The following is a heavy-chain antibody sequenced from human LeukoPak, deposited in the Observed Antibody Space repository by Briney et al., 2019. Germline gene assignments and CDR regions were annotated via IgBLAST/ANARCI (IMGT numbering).Heavy chain of an antibody. CDR3: ARRGYTYAYDF. CDR2: IYPGDSDI. Sequence: GESLKISCKGSGYSFTSYWIAWVRQMTGKGLEWMGIIYPGDSDIRYSPSFQGQVTISADKSTSTAYLQWSSLKASDTAVFYCARRGYTYAYDFWGQGTLVTVSS. D-gene: IGHD5-18*01. J-gene: IGHJ4*02. V-gene: IGHV5-51*01. CDR1: GYSFTSYW.